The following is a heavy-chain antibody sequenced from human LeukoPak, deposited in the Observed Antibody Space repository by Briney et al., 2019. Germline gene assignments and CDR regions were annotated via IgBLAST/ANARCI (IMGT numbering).Heavy chain of an antibody. CDR2: IYYSGGT. CDR3: ARVASYGDPFDY. Sequence: SENLSLTCTVSGVSIRSYYFGWIRQPPGKGLEWIGYIYYSGGTNYNPSLKSRVTISVDTSKNQFSLRLSSVTAADTAVYYCARVASYGDPFDYWGQGTLVTVSS. V-gene: IGHV4-59*01. D-gene: IGHD4-17*01. CDR1: GVSIRSYY. J-gene: IGHJ4*02.